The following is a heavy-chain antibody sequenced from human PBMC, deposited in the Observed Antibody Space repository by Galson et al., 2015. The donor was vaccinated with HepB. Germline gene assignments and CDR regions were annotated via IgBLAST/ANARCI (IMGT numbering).Heavy chain of an antibody. D-gene: IGHD3-10*01. J-gene: IGHJ4*02. V-gene: IGHV1-3*01. CDR2: INAGNGNT. CDR3: ARDIWGYGSGTFDY. CDR1: GYTFTSYA. Sequence: SVKVSCKASGYTFTSYAMHWVRQAPGQRLEWMGWINAGNGNTKYSQKFQGRVTITRDTSASTAYMELSSLRSEDTAVYYCARDIWGYGSGTFDYWGQGTLVTVSS.